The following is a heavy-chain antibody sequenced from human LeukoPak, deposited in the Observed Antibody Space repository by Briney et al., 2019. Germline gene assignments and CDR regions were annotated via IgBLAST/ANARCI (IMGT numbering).Heavy chain of an antibody. D-gene: IGHD1-26*01. CDR3: ARDPYSGSYGADYYYYMDV. CDR1: GFTFSSYN. CDR2: ITSGSSHI. J-gene: IGHJ6*03. Sequence: GSLRLSCAASGFTFSSYNMNWVRQTPGQGLEWVSSITSGSSHIYYADSVKGRFTISRDNAKSSLYLQMNSLSAEDTAVYYCARDPYSGSYGADYYYYMDVWGKGTTVTISS. V-gene: IGHV3-21*01.